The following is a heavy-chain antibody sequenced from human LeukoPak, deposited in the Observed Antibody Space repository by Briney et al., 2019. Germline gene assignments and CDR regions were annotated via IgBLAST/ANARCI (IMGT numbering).Heavy chain of an antibody. V-gene: IGHV3-20*04. J-gene: IGHJ4*02. CDR2: INWNGGST. Sequence: GGSLSLSCAASGSTFGDYGMSWGREAPGRGLERVSVINWNGGSTGYAESVRGRFTISRDNDKNCLYLQMNSLRAEDTALYYCARGVTGTLLMNYWGQGTLVTVSS. CDR1: GSTFGDYG. D-gene: IGHD1-7*01. CDR3: ARGVTGTLLMNY.